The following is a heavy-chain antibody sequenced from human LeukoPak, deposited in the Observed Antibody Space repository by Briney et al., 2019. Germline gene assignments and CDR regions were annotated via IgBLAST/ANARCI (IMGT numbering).Heavy chain of an antibody. J-gene: IGHJ4*02. CDR3: AKNTSGTYLDY. CDR1: GFTFSSYA. CDR2: ISTNSGST. V-gene: IGHV3-23*01. Sequence: GGSLRLSCAASGFTFSSYAMSWVRQAPGKGLEWVSSISTNSGSTNYADSAKGRFTISRDNSKNMVYLQMNSLRAEDTAVYYCAKNTSGTYLDYWGQGILVTVSS. D-gene: IGHD1-26*01.